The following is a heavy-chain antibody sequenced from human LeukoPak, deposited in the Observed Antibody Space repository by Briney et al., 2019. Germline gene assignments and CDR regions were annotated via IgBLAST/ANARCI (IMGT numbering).Heavy chain of an antibody. J-gene: IGHJ4*02. D-gene: IGHD3-10*01. CDR2: INHSGST. Sequence: SETLSLTCAVYGGSFSGYYWSWIRQPPGKGLEWIGEINHSGSTNYNPSLKSRVTISVDTSKNQFSLKLSSVTAADTAVYYCARDHRITMADYWGQGTLVTVSS. V-gene: IGHV4-34*01. CDR1: GGSFSGYY. CDR3: ARDHRITMADY.